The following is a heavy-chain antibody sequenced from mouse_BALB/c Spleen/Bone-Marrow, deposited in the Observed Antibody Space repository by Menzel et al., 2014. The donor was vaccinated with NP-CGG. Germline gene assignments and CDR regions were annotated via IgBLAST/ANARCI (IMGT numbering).Heavy chain of an antibody. CDR1: GFDFXRYW. D-gene: IGHD1-2*01. CDR3: AKNYYYGYVAY. J-gene: IGHJ3*01. V-gene: IGHV4-1*02. CDR2: INPASSTI. Sequence: EVKLVESGGGLVQPGGSLKLSCAASGFDFXRYWMTWVRQAPGKGLEWIGEINPASSTINYTPSLKDKFIISRDNAKNTLYLQMSKVRSEDTAPYYCAKNYYYGYVAYWGQGTLVTVSA.